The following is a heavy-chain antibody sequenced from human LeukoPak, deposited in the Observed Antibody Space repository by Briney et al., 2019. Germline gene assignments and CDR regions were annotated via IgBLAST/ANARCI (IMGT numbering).Heavy chain of an antibody. D-gene: IGHD6-19*01. Sequence: SETLSLTCTVSGYSISSGYYWGWIRQPPGKGLEWIGSIYHSGSTYYNPSLKSRVTISVDTSKNQFSLKLSSVTAADTAVYYCARRGNDWYVLYDYFDYWGQGTLVTVSS. CDR3: ARRGNDWYVLYDYFDY. V-gene: IGHV4-38-2*02. J-gene: IGHJ4*02. CDR2: IYHSGST. CDR1: GYSISSGYY.